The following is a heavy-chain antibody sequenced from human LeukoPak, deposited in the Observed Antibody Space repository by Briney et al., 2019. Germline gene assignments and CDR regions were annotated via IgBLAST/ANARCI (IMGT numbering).Heavy chain of an antibody. Sequence: GGSLRLSCAASGFTFSSYSMNWVRQAPGKGLEWVSSISSSSSYIYYADSVKGRFTISRDNAKNSLYLQMNSLRAEDTAVYYCARAIPYYYGSGRPYYYYMDVWGKGTTVTISS. V-gene: IGHV3-21*01. CDR2: ISSSSSYI. CDR3: ARAIPYYYGSGRPYYYYMDV. J-gene: IGHJ6*03. D-gene: IGHD3-10*01. CDR1: GFTFSSYS.